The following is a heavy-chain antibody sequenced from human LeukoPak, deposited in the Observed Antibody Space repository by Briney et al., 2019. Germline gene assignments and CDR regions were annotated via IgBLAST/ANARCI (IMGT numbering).Heavy chain of an antibody. D-gene: IGHD6-19*01. CDR3: AKTQSYSSGWYGDY. CDR2: IRYDGSNK. CDR1: GFTFSSYG. J-gene: IGHJ4*02. V-gene: IGHV3-30*02. Sequence: PGGSLRLSCAASGFTFSSYGMHWVRQAPGKGLEWVAFIRYDGSNKYYADSVKGRFTISRDNSKNTLYLQMNSLRAEDTAVYYCAKTQSYSSGWYGDYWGQGTLVTVSS.